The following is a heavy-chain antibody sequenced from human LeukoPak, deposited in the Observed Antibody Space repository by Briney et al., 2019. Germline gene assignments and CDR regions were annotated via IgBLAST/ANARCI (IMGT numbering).Heavy chain of an antibody. CDR2: IRSDGVEK. V-gene: IGHV3-7*03. CDR3: AREFTGYGNTDY. D-gene: IGHD5-12*01. Sequence: GGSLRLSCTAAGFSLSMYWMSWVRQAPGKGLEWVANIRSDGVEKYYVDSVRGRFTISTDTAKNTLYLQMNSLRADDTAVYYCAREFTGYGNTDYWGQGTLVTVSS. J-gene: IGHJ4*02. CDR1: GFSLSMYW.